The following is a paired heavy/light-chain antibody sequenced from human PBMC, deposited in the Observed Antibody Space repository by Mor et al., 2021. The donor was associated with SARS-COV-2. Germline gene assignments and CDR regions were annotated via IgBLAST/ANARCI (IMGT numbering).Light chain of an antibody. CDR2: YNSDSDK. V-gene: IGLV5-45*02. CDR3: LTWHISAWV. CDR1: SGINIDTYR. Sequence: QAVLTQPSSLSASPGASASLTCTLRSGINIDTYRIYWYQQKPGSPPQYLLRYNSDSDKQQGSGVPSRFSGSKDASANAGILHISGLQSEDEADYYCLTWHISAWVFGGGTKLTVL. J-gene: IGLJ3*02.
Heavy chain of an antibody. CDR1: GFTFSSYA. V-gene: IGHV3-23*01. Sequence: EVQLLESGGGLVQPGGSLRLSCAASGFTFSSYAMSWVRQAPGKGLEWVSAISGSDGSTYYADAVKGRFTISRDNSKNTLSLQMNSLRADDTAVYYCANQPPFDYIWGSRRDYYGMDVWGQGTTVTVSS. D-gene: IGHD3-16*01. J-gene: IGHJ6*02. CDR3: ANQPPFDYIWGSRRDYYGMDV. CDR2: ISGSDGST.